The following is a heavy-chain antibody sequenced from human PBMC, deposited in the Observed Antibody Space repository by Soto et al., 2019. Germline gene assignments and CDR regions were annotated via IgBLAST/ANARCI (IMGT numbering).Heavy chain of an antibody. Sequence: QVQLVESGGGVVQPGRSLRLSCAASGFTFSSYAMHWVRQAPGKGLEWVAVISYDGSNKYYADSVKGRFTISRDNSKNTLYLQMNSLRAEDTAGYYCASLTRAVAGTRDYWGQGTLVTVSS. D-gene: IGHD6-19*01. CDR3: ASLTRAVAGTRDY. J-gene: IGHJ4*02. CDR1: GFTFSSYA. V-gene: IGHV3-30-3*01. CDR2: ISYDGSNK.